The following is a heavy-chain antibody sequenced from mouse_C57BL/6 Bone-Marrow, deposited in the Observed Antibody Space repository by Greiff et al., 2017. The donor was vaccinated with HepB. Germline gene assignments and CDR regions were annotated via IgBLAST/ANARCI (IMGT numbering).Heavy chain of an antibody. Sequence: QVQLKESGPELVKPGASVKISCKASGYAFSSSWMNWVKQRPGKGLEWIGRIYPGDGDTNYNGKFKGKATLTADKSSSTAYMQLSSLTSEDSAVYFCALSTMVSYYAMDYWGQGTSVTVSS. CDR3: ALSTMVSYYAMDY. V-gene: IGHV1-82*01. CDR2: IYPGDGDT. CDR1: GYAFSSSW. J-gene: IGHJ4*01. D-gene: IGHD2-2*01.